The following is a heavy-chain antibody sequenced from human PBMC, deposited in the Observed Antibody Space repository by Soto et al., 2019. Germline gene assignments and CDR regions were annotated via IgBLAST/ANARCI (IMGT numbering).Heavy chain of an antibody. CDR2: INAGNGDT. CDR3: ARTGHSGSYDY. CDR1: GDTIINLG. D-gene: IGHD3-22*01. J-gene: IGHJ4*02. V-gene: IGHV1-3*01. Sequence: PSGKDPYNAFGDTIINLGIRRIRKAPGQRLEWMGWINAGNGDTKYSENFQGRVTITRDTSASTVYLDLSSLSSEDTAFYYCARTGHSGSYDYWGQGTLVTVSS.